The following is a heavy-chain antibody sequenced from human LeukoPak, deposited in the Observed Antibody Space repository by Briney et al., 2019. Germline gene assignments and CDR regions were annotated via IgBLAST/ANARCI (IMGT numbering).Heavy chain of an antibody. CDR3: ARGGYSYGTENYYYGMDV. CDR2: INRTGGST. Sequence: VRSLRLSCAASLFAPDDYGMTTGRQAPRTGREACSGINRTGGSTGYADSVKGRFTISRDNAKNSLYLQMNSLRAEDTALYHCARGGYSYGTENYYYGMDVWGQGTTVTVSS. J-gene: IGHJ6*02. V-gene: IGHV3-20*01. CDR1: LFAPDDYG. D-gene: IGHD5-18*01.